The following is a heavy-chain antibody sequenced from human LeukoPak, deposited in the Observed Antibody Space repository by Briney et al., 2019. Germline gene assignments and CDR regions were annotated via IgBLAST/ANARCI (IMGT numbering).Heavy chain of an antibody. D-gene: IGHD2-2*02. CDR2: ISSSSSYI. CDR3: ASIPDYNWFDP. CDR1: GFTFSSYE. J-gene: IGHJ5*02. Sequence: GGSLRLSCAASGFTFSSYEMNWVRQAPGKGLEWVSSISSSSSYIYYADSVKGRFTICRDNAKNSLYLQMNSLRAEDTAVYYCASIPDYNWFDPWGQGTLVTVSS. V-gene: IGHV3-21*01.